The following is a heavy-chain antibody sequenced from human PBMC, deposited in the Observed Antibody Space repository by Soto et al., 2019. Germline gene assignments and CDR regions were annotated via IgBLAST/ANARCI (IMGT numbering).Heavy chain of an antibody. CDR1: GFTFSSYG. J-gene: IGHJ4*02. CDR3: ARGPSIFGVVIPFDY. V-gene: IGHV3-33*01. CDR2: IWYDGSNK. D-gene: IGHD3-3*01. Sequence: QVQLVESGGGVVQPGRSLRLSCAASGFTFSSYGMHWVRQAPGKRLEWVAVIWYDGSNKYYADSVKGRFTISRDNSKNTLYLQMNSLRAEDTAVYYCARGPSIFGVVIPFDYWGQGTLVTVSS.